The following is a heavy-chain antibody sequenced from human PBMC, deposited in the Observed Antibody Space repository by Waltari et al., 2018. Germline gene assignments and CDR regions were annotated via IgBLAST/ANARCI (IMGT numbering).Heavy chain of an antibody. CDR2: IYSGGSST. V-gene: IGHV3-23*03. D-gene: IGHD3-10*01. J-gene: IGHJ3*02. CDR3: AKDGWSEGAFDI. CDR1: GFTFSSYA. Sequence: EVQLLESGGGLVQPGGSLRLSCAASGFTFSSYAMSWVRQAPGKGLEWVSVIYSGGSSTYYADSVKGRFTISRDNSKNTLYLQMNSLRAEDTAVYYCAKDGWSEGAFDIWGQGTMVTVSS.